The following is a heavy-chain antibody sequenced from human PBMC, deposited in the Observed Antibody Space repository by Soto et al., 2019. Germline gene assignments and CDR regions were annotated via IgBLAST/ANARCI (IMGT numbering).Heavy chain of an antibody. CDR2: INPSGGST. CDR3: ARDQDMITFGGVIAT. Sequence: ASVKVSCKASGYTFTSYYMHWVRQAPGQGLEWMGIINPSGGSTSYAQKFQGRVTMTRDTSTSTVYMELSSLRSEDTAVYYCARDQDMITFGGVIATWGQGTLVTVSS. J-gene: IGHJ4*02. D-gene: IGHD3-16*02. V-gene: IGHV1-46*01. CDR1: GYTFTSYY.